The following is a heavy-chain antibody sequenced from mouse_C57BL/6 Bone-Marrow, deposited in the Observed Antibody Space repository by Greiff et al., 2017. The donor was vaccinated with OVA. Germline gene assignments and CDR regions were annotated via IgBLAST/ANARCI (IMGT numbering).Heavy chain of an antibody. Sequence: EVMLVESGGGLVKPGGSLKLSCAASGFTFSSYAMSWVRQTPEKRLEWVATISDGGSYTYYPDNVKGRFTISRDNAKNNLYLQMSHLKSEDTAMYYCARGNFTTCFDYWGQGTTLTVSS. V-gene: IGHV5-4*03. CDR3: ARGNFTTCFDY. CDR1: GFTFSSYA. J-gene: IGHJ2*01. D-gene: IGHD1-1*01. CDR2: ISDGGSYT.